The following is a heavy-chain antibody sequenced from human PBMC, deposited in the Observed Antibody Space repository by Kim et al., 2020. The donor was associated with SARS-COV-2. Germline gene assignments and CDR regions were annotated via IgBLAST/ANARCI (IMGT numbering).Heavy chain of an antibody. CDR3: VKNCGSSIYSGLGV. CDR1: GFSFSSYA. D-gene: IGHD2-2*01. J-gene: IGHJ6*02. V-gene: IGHV3-23*01. CDR2: LSTNGDNT. Sequence: GGSLRLSCAASGFSFSSYAMSWVRQAPGKGLEWVSSLSTNGDNTYYADSVKGRFTISRDNSRNTLNLQMNSLRAEDTAVYYCVKNCGSSIYSGLGVWGQG.